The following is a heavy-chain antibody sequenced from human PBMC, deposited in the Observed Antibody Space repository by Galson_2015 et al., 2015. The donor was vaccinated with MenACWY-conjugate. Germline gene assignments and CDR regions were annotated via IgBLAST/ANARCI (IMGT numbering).Heavy chain of an antibody. V-gene: IGHV3-48*02. CDR2: ISIGSSTI. J-gene: IGHJ6*02. CDR1: GFTFSSYT. Sequence: SLRLSCAASGFTFSSYTMNWVRQAPGKGLEWVSYISIGSSTIYYGDSVKSRFTISRDNAKNSLYLQMNSLRDEDTAVYYCARDTKTYYFDSSGHYDYYYAMDVWGQGTTVTVSS. CDR3: ARDTKTYYFDSSGHYDYYYAMDV. D-gene: IGHD3-22*01.